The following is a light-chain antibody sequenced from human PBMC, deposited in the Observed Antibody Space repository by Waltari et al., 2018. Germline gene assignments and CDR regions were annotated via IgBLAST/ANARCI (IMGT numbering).Light chain of an antibody. Sequence: QSVLTPPPSVSGAPGQTVSISCPGSGCSLGAGHDFPWYQQHPGQAPKLLIHGTSTRPPGVPDRFFGSQSGTSASLAITALQAEDEAEYYCQSYDTSLSVVFGGGTKLTVL. CDR3: QSYDTSLSVV. CDR1: GCSLGAGHD. J-gene: IGLJ2*01. CDR2: GTS. V-gene: IGLV1-40*01.